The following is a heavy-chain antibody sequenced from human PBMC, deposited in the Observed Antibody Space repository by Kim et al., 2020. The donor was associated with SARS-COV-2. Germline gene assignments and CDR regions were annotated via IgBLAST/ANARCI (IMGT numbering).Heavy chain of an antibody. D-gene: IGHD4-4*01. Sequence: ASVKVSCKASGYTFTSYYMHWVRQAPGQGLEWMGIINPSGGSTSYAQKFQGRVTMTRDTSTSTVYMELSSLRSEDTAVYYCARDRYSTSDSDSDYFDYWGQGTLVTVSS. CDR2: INPSGGST. V-gene: IGHV1-46*01. J-gene: IGHJ4*02. CDR1: GYTFTSYY. CDR3: ARDRYSTSDSDSDYFDY.